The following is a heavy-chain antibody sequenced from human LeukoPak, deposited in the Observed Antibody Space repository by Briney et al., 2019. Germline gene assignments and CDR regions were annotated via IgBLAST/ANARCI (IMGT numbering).Heavy chain of an antibody. CDR1: GFTFSSYS. V-gene: IGHV3-21*01. D-gene: IGHD6-25*01. J-gene: IGHJ6*02. CDR3: ARSYTDGSYSSGWYYYGMDV. CDR2: IISISSYI. Sequence: GGSLRLSCAASGFTFSSYSMNWVRQAPGKGLEWVSPIISISSYIYYADSVKGRFTISRDNAKNSLCLQMNSLRAEDTAVYYCARSYTDGSYSSGWYYYGMDVWGQGTTVTVSS.